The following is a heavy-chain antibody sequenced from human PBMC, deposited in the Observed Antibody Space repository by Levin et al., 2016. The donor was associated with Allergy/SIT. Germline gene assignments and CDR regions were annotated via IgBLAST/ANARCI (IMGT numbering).Heavy chain of an antibody. D-gene: IGHD6-6*01. J-gene: IGHJ4*02. Sequence: SVKVSCKASGFTFTSSAVQWVRQARGQRLEWIGWIVVGSGNTNYAQKFQERVTITRDMSTSTAYMELSSLRSEDTAVYYCARGRIAARRGLAFDYWGPGTLVTVSS. CDR1: GFTFTSSA. V-gene: IGHV1-58*01. CDR3: ARGRIAARRGLAFDY. CDR2: IVVGSGNT.